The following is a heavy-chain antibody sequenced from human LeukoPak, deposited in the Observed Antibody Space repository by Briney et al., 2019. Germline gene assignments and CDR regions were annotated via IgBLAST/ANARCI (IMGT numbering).Heavy chain of an antibody. CDR1: GFTFSSQA. J-gene: IGHJ4*02. V-gene: IGHV3-23*01. Sequence: GSLRLSCAASGFTFSSQATNWARPAPGKGLDWVSGITYSADNTYYAASLNGRYTLYQDNCHNMIYLQMNSLRAEDMATYYCARAAVCTYDRVIDNCGQGVLVTVSS. D-gene: IGHD3-9*01. CDR2: ITYSADNT. CDR3: ARAAVCTYDRVIDN.